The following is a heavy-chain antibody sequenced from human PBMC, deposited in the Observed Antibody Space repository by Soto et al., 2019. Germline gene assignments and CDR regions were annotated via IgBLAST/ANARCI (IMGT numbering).Heavy chain of an antibody. CDR3: ARDRAAARRYYYYGMDV. V-gene: IGHV3-30-3*01. D-gene: IGHD6-6*01. J-gene: IGHJ6*02. Sequence: GFLRLSCAAAGFSLSSYAMHWVRQAPGKGLEWVAVISYDGSNKYYADSVKGRFTISRDNSKNALYLQMNSLRAEDTAVYYCARDRAAARRYYYYGMDVWGQGTTVTVSS. CDR1: GFSLSSYA. CDR2: ISYDGSNK.